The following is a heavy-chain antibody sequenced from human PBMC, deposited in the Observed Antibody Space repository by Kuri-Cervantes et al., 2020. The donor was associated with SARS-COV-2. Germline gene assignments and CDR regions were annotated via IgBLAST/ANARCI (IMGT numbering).Heavy chain of an antibody. CDR1: GFTFSSYS. D-gene: IGHD7-27*01. Sequence: GGSLRLSCAASGFTFSSYSMNWVRQAPGKGLEWVSSISSSSSYIYYADSVKGRFTISRDNSKNTLYLQMNSLRAEDTAVYYCARDLLGFFDYWGQGTLVTVSS. CDR2: ISSSSSYI. CDR3: ARDLLGFFDY. J-gene: IGHJ4*02. V-gene: IGHV3-21*01.